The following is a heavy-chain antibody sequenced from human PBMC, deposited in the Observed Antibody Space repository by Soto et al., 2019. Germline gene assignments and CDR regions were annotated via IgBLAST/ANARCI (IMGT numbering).Heavy chain of an antibody. CDR2: IFYDGISK. CDR1: GFNFRTYG. V-gene: IGHV3-30*03. Sequence: QVQLVESGGGVVQPGGSLRLSCVASGFNFRTYGMHWVRQAPGKGLEWVANIFYDGISKYYADAVRGRFSVSRDNSKNTLNLQMTSLKEEATAVYYCARDRQQWLTSSLDPWGQGTLVTVSS. D-gene: IGHD6-19*01. CDR3: ARDRQQWLTSSLDP. J-gene: IGHJ5*02.